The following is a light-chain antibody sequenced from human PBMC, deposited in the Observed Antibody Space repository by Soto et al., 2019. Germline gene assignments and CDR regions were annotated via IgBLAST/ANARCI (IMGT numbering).Light chain of an antibody. Sequence: DIQMTQSPSTLSASVGDRVTITCRASQSNSDWLAWYQQKPGESPKLLIYKASTLDKGVPSRFSGSGSETEFTLTISSLQPGDFATYYCQQYRSLGSFGQGTRVEIK. J-gene: IGKJ1*01. CDR3: QQYRSLGS. CDR2: KAS. CDR1: QSNSDW. V-gene: IGKV1-5*03.